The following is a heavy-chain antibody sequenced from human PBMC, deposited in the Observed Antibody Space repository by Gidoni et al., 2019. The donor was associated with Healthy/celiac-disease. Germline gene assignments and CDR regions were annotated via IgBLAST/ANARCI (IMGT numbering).Heavy chain of an antibody. CDR3: ARDHRIQLWAYYFDY. J-gene: IGHJ4*02. Sequence: QVQLVQSGAEVKKPGASVKVSCKASGYTFTSYYMHWVRQAPGQGLEWMGIINPSGGSTSYAQKFQGRVTMTRDTSTSTVYMELSSLRSEDTAVYYCARDHRIQLWAYYFDYWGQGTLVTVSS. V-gene: IGHV1-46*03. CDR1: GYTFTSYY. D-gene: IGHD5-18*01. CDR2: INPSGGST.